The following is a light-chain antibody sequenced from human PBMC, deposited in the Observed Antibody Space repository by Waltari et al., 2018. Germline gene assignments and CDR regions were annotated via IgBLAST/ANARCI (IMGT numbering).Light chain of an antibody. V-gene: IGKV1-33*01. CDR3: QQYENFPYS. CDR1: QDIYNY. CDR2: DAS. J-gene: IGKJ2*03. Sequence: DVQLTQSPSSLSASVGDRVTITCQASQDIYNYFHWFQQKPGKAPKLLIYDASNLETGVPSRFSGSRSGTDFTFTISSLQPEDVATYYCQQYENFPYSFGQGTKLEIK.